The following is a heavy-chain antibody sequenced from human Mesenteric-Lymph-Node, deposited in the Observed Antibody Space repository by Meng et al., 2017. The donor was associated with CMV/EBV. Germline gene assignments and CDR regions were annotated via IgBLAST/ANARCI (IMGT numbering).Heavy chain of an antibody. D-gene: IGHD2-2*01. CDR3: ASPLGYCSSTSCSPYYYGMDV. V-gene: IGHV1-2*02. Sequence: ASVKVSCKASGYKIMDYYIHWVRQAPGRGLEWMGWINPNSGGTNYAQKFQGRVTMTRDTSISTAYMELSRLRSDDTAVYYCASPLGYCSSTSCSPYYYGMDVWGQGTTVTVSS. J-gene: IGHJ6*02. CDR2: INPNSGGT. CDR1: GYKIMDYY.